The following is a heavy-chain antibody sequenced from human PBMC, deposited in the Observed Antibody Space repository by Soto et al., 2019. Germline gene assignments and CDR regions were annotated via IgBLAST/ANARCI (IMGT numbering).Heavy chain of an antibody. D-gene: IGHD2-2*01. Sequence: GASVKVSCKASGGTFSSYAISWLRQSPGQGLEWMGGIIPIFGTANYAQKFQGRVTITADKSTSTAYMELSSLRSEDTAVYYCARSGDCSSTSCYTGYYYYYGMDVWGQGTTVTVSS. CDR3: ARSGDCSSTSCYTGYYYYYGMDV. V-gene: IGHV1-69*06. J-gene: IGHJ6*02. CDR1: GGTFSSYA. CDR2: IIPIFGTA.